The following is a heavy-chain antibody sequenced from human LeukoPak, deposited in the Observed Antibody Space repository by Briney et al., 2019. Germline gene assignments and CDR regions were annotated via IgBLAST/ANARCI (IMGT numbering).Heavy chain of an antibody. CDR1: GGSISSGGYY. CDR2: IYHSGST. D-gene: IGHD6-13*01. V-gene: IGHV4-30-2*01. Sequence: KSSETLSLTCTVSGGSISSGGYYWSWIRQPPGKGLEWIGYIYHSGSTYYNPSLKSRVTISVDRSKNQFSLKLSSVTAADTAVYYCARAGSSWLAGIDWFDPWGQGTLVTVSS. CDR3: ARAGSSWLAGIDWFDP. J-gene: IGHJ5*02.